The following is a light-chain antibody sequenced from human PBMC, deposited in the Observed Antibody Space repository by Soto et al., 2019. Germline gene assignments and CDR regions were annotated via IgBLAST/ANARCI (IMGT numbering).Light chain of an antibody. CDR3: QQYHNWPPQYT. CDR2: GAS. J-gene: IGKJ2*01. V-gene: IGKV3-15*01. CDR1: QTAAST. Sequence: EIGMTQSPASLSVSPGDGATLSCRASQTAASTLAWYQQKPGQGPRLLIHGASTRAAGVPARFSGSGSGTDFTLTFGSLHSEEFAGYYCQQYHNWPPQYTFGQGTKLQIK.